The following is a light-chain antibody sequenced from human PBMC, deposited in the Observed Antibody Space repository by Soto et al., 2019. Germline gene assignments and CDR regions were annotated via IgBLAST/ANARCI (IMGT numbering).Light chain of an antibody. Sequence: DIVLTQSPGTLSLSPGERATLSCRASQSVSSTYLAWYQQKPGQAPRLLIYGASSRATGIPDRFSGSGSATEFTLTISRLVPKDVSVYYCQQYGSSPTYTFGQGTKLEIK. J-gene: IGKJ2*01. CDR1: QSVSSTY. CDR3: QQYGSSPTYT. CDR2: GAS. V-gene: IGKV3-20*01.